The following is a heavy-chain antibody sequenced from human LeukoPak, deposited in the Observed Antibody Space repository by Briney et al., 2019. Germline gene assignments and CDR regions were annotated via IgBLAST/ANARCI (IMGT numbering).Heavy chain of an antibody. V-gene: IGHV3-23*01. CDR2: IGGSDGNT. CDR1: GFTFSSYA. CDR3: AKDPLGVDP. J-gene: IGHJ5*02. Sequence: GGSLRLSCAASGFTFSSYAMSWVRQAPGMGLEWVSAIGGSDGNTYYADSVKGRFTISRDISKNTLYLQMNSLRAEDTAVYYCAKDPLGVDPWGQGTLVTVSS. D-gene: IGHD1-26*01.